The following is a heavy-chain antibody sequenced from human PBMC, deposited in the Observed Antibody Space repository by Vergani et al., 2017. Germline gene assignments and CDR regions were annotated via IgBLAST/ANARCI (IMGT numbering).Heavy chain of an antibody. D-gene: IGHD2-15*01. V-gene: IGHV4-61*02. Sequence: QVQLQESGPGLVKPSQTLSLICTVSGGSLNSHNYYWSWIRPPAGKGLEWIGRIHTSGSTNYNPSLESRFTMSEDPCENQFSLHLTSVTTADTAVYFCATRSCLCGSCYKPLIDYWGQGILVTVSS. CDR2: IHTSGST. CDR3: ATRSCLCGSCYKPLIDY. CDR1: GGSLNSHNYY. J-gene: IGHJ4*02.